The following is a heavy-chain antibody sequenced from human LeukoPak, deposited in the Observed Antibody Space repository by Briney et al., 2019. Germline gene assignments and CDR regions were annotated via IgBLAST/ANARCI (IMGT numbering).Heavy chain of an antibody. CDR1: GFTFDDYA. J-gene: IGHJ4*02. V-gene: IGHV3-9*01. CDR2: ISWNSGSI. Sequence: GGSLRLSCAASGFTFDDYAMHWVRQAPGKGLEWVSGISWNSGSIGYADSVKGRFTISRDSAKNSLYLQMNSLRAEDTALYYCAKDGMGIAAAGTGGGFDYWGQGTLVTVSS. CDR3: AKDGMGIAAAGTGGGFDY. D-gene: IGHD6-13*01.